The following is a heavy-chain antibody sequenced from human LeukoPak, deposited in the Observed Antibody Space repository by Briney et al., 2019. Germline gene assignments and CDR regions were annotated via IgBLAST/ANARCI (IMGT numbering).Heavy chain of an antibody. D-gene: IGHD4-17*01. Sequence: ASVKVSCKASGYTFTSYDINWVRQATGQGLEWMGWMNPNSGNTGYAQKFQGRVTMTRNTSISTAYMELSSLRSEDTAVYHCARLNDYGDYVYYYYYGMDVWGQGTTVTVSS. J-gene: IGHJ6*02. V-gene: IGHV1-8*01. CDR2: MNPNSGNT. CDR1: GYTFTSYD. CDR3: ARLNDYGDYVYYYYYGMDV.